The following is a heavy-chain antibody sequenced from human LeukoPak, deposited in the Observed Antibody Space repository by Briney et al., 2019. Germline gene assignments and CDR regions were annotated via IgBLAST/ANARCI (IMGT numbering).Heavy chain of an antibody. Sequence: ASVKVSCKASGGTFSSYAISWVRQAPGQGLEWMGGIIPIFGTANYAQKFQGRVTITADKSTSTAYMELSSLRSEDMAVYYCARGGGVLLWFGELSPYYFDYWGQGTLVTVSS. CDR3: ARGGGVLLWFGELSPYYFDY. CDR1: GGTFSSYA. V-gene: IGHV1-69*06. D-gene: IGHD3-10*01. CDR2: IIPIFGTA. J-gene: IGHJ4*02.